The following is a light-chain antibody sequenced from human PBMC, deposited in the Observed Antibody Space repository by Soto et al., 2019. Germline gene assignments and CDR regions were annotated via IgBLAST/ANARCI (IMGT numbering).Light chain of an antibody. Sequence: EIVLTQSPGTLSLSPGERATLSCRASQGVRSSGYLAWYQQKPGQAPRLLIYGASSRATGIPNRFSGSGSATDFTLTISRLEPEVFAVYYCRQYGSSPSYTFGQGTKLEIK. CDR2: GAS. CDR1: QGVRSSGY. V-gene: IGKV3-20*01. CDR3: RQYGSSPSYT. J-gene: IGKJ2*01.